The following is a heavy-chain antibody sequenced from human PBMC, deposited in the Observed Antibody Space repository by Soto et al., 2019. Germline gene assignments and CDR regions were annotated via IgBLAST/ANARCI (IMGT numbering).Heavy chain of an antibody. Sequence: ASVKVSCKASGGTFSSYTISWVRQAPGQGLEWMGRIIPILGIANYAQKFQGRVTITADKSTSTAYMELSSLRSEDTAVYFCASPGTESGSFPPLFDYWGQETLVTVSS. V-gene: IGHV1-69*02. CDR1: GGTFSSYT. CDR2: IIPILGIA. J-gene: IGHJ4*02. D-gene: IGHD1-26*01. CDR3: ASPGTESGSFPPLFDY.